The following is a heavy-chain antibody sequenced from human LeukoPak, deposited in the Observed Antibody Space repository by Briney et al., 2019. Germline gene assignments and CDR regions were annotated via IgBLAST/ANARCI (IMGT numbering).Heavy chain of an antibody. J-gene: IGHJ3*02. CDR2: IKQDESAK. D-gene: IGHD3-16*02. Sequence: GGSLRLSCEASGFTFSSYWMTWVRQAPGKGLEWVANIKQDESAKYYVDSVKGRFTISRDNAKNSLYLQMNSLRAEDTAVYYCARVSAGVIGMKDVFDIWGQGTMVTVSS. CDR3: ARVSAGVIGMKDVFDI. V-gene: IGHV3-7*01. CDR1: GFTFSSYW.